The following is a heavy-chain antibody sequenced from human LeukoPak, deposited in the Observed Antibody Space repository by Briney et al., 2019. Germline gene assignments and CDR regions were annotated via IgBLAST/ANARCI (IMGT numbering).Heavy chain of an antibody. CDR3: TRSRVSGSYFDYHSGMDV. D-gene: IGHD1-26*01. CDR2: VSFSGTT. CDR1: RGPISSHY. Sequence: SETLSLTCTVARGPISSHYWSWIRQPPGKGLEWIGYVSFSGTTKYSPSLNSRVTISRDTSKNQFSLRVNSVTAADTAVYYCTRSRVSGSYFDYHSGMDVWGQGTTVTVSS. V-gene: IGHV4-59*11. J-gene: IGHJ6*02.